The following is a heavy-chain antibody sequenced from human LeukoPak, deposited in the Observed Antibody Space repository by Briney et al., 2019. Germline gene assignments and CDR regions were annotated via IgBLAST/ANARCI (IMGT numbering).Heavy chain of an antibody. J-gene: IGHJ4*02. D-gene: IGHD6-13*01. CDR2: IHSRGSTT. V-gene: IGHV3-11*04. CDR1: GFTFSDYY. Sequence: GGSLRLSCAASGFTFSDYYMSWIRQAPGKGLEWISYIHSRGSTTYYADSVKGRFSISRDNARNSLHLQMNSLRADDTALYYCASWAGTATGFSGPFDYWGQGTPVTVSS. CDR3: ASWAGTATGFSGPFDY.